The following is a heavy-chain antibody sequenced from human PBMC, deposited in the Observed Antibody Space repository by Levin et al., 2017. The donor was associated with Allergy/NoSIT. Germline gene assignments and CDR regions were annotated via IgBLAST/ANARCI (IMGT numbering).Heavy chain of an antibody. CDR3: ASSSWIEYYFDY. V-gene: IGHV4-39*01. D-gene: IGHD6-13*01. Sequence: SETLSLTCTVSGGSISSSSYYWGWIRQPPGKGLEWIGSIYYSGSTYYNPSLKSRVTISVDTSKNQFSLKLSSVTAADTAVYYCASSSWIEYYFDYWGQGTLVTVSS. J-gene: IGHJ4*02. CDR1: GGSISSSSYY. CDR2: IYYSGST.